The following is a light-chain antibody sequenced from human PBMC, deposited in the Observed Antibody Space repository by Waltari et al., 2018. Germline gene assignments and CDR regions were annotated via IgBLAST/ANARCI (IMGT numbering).Light chain of an antibody. CDR1: SSDIGGYNY. V-gene: IGLV2-8*01. CDR3: SSYADSNNLV. Sequence: QSALTQPPSASGSPGQSVTISCPGTSSDIGGYNYVSWYQQHPGKAPKLMIYEVSKRPSGVPDRFSGSKSGNTASLTVSGLQAEDEADYYCSSYADSNNLVFGGGTKLTVL. CDR2: EVS. J-gene: IGLJ2*01.